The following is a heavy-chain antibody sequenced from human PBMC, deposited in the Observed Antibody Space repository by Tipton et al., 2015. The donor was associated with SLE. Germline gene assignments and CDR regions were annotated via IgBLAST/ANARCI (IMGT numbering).Heavy chain of an antibody. CDR2: IYYSGST. CDR1: GGSISSYY. D-gene: IGHD3-22*01. Sequence: TLSLTCTVSGGSISSYYWRWIRQPPGKGLEWIGYIYYSGSTNYNPSLKSRVTIPVDTSKNQFSLKLSSVTAADPAVYYCARLHWYYYDSSGAAYWGQGTLVTVSS. CDR3: ARLHWYYYDSSGAAY. V-gene: IGHV4-59*08. J-gene: IGHJ4*02.